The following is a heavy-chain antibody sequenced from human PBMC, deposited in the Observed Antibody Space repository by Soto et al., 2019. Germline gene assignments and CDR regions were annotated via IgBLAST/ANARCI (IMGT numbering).Heavy chain of an antibody. CDR2: IYLGDSDT. CDR3: PKGRFAGNSRVALNA. D-gene: IGHD3-10*01. Sequence: GSLKISCQGSGYFFTSFWIGWVRQLPGKGLEWMGIIYLGDSDTRYSPSFQGQVTISADTSLSTAYLQWSSLKASDTAIYYCPKGRFAGNSRVALNACGQGAQVTVS. V-gene: IGHV5-51*01. CDR1: GYFFTSFW. J-gene: IGHJ5*02.